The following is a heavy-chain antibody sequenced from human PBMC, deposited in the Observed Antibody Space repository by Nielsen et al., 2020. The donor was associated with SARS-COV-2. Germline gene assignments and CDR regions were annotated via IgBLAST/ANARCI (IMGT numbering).Heavy chain of an antibody. CDR3: ASRYCSGGSCYPDAFDI. Sequence: GESLKISCAASGFTFSSYWMHWVRQAPGKGLVWVSRINSDGSSTSYADSVKGRFTISRDNAKNTLYLQMNSLRAEDTAVYYCASRYCSGGSCYPDAFDIWGQGTMVTVSS. V-gene: IGHV3-74*01. J-gene: IGHJ3*02. D-gene: IGHD2-15*01. CDR1: GFTFSSYW. CDR2: INSDGSST.